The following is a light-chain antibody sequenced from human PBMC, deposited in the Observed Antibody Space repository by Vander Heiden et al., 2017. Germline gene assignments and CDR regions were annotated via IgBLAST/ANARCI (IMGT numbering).Light chain of an antibody. Sequence: DIQMTPSPSSLSASVGDRVTITCRASQSISSYLNCYRQKPRKAPKLLIYAASSLQSGVPSRFSGSGSGTDFTLTISSLQPEDFATYYCQQSYSTPIFTFGPGTKVDIK. V-gene: IGKV1-39*01. CDR1: QSISSY. CDR2: AAS. J-gene: IGKJ3*01. CDR3: QQSYSTPIFT.